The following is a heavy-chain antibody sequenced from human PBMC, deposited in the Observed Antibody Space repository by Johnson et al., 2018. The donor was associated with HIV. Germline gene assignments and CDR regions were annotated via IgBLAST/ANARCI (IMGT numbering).Heavy chain of an antibody. D-gene: IGHD6-6*01. CDR1: GFTFSSYA. CDR2: ITGSGGST. Sequence: VQLLGSGGDLVQPGGSLRLSCAASGFTFSSYAMSWVRQAPGKGLEWVSSITGSGGSTYYADSVKGRCTISRDNAKNTLYLQMNSLRAEDTAVYYCTRATYSNSKAHAFDIWGQGTMVTVSS. CDR3: TRATYSNSKAHAFDI. J-gene: IGHJ3*02. V-gene: IGHV3-23*01.